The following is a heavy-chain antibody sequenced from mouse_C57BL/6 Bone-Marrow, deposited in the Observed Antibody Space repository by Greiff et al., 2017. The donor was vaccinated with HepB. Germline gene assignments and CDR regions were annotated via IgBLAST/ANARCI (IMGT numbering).Heavy chain of an antibody. Sequence: QVTLKVSGPGILQPSQTLSLTCSFPGFSLSTFGMGVGWIRQPSGKGLEWLAHIWWDDDKYYNPALKSRLTISKDTSKNQVFLKIANVDTADTATYYCARMSPYLFYYAMDYWGQGTSVTVSS. CDR3: ARMSPYLFYYAMDY. CDR1: GFSLSTFGMG. D-gene: IGHD6-2*01. CDR2: IWWDDDK. J-gene: IGHJ4*01. V-gene: IGHV8-8*01.